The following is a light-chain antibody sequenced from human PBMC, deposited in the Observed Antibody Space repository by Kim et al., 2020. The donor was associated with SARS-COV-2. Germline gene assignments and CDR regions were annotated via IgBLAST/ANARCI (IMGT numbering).Light chain of an antibody. J-gene: IGLJ2*01. CDR2: QDS. CDR3: QAWDSSTHVV. Sequence: VTQGRTASITCAGDKLGDKYACWYQQKPGQSPVLVIYQDSKRPSGIPERFSGSNTGNTATLTISGTQAMDEADYYCQAWDSSTHVVFGGGTQLTVL. V-gene: IGLV3-1*01. CDR1: KLGDKY.